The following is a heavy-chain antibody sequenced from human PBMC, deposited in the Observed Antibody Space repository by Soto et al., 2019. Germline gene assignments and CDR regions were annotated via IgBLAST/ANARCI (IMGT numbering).Heavy chain of an antibody. CDR2: SRNKANSYST. D-gene: IGHD3-10*01. CDR1: GFTLSDYY. CDR3: VRDLGRGI. Sequence: GSLRLSCAASGFTLSDYYMDWVRQAPGKGLEWVGRSRNKANSYSTQYAASVEGRFTISRDDSKNSLFLQMNSLKTDDTAVYYCVRDLGRGIWGQGTMVTVSS. V-gene: IGHV3-72*01. J-gene: IGHJ3*02.